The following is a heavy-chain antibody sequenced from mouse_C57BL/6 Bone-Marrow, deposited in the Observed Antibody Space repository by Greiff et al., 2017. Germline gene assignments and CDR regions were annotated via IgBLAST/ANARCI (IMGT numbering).Heavy chain of an antibody. CDR1: EYEFPSHD. V-gene: IGHV5-2*01. J-gene: IGHJ3*01. CDR2: INSDGGST. Sequence: EVQLVESGGGLVQPGESLKLSCESNEYEFPSHDMPWVRKTPEKRLELVAAINSDGGSTYYPDTMERRFIISRDNTKQTLYLQMSSLSVEDTALYYYDYSWFAYWGQGTLVTVSA. D-gene: IGHD1-1*01. CDR3: DYSWFAY.